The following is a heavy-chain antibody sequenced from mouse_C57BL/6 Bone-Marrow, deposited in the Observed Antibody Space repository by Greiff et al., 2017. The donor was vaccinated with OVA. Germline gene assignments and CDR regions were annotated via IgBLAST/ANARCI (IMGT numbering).Heavy chain of an antibody. CDR2: ISNGGGST. V-gene: IGHV5-12*01. J-gene: IGHJ3*01. CDR3: ARHGGPYSSYPWFAY. D-gene: IGHD2-5*01. CDR1: GFTFSDYY. Sequence: EVMLVESGGGLVQPGGSLKLSCAASGFTFSDYYMYWVRQTPEKRLEWVAYISNGGGSTYYPDTVKGRCTISRDNTKNTLYLQMSRLKSEDTAMYYCARHGGPYSSYPWFAYWGQGTLVTVSA.